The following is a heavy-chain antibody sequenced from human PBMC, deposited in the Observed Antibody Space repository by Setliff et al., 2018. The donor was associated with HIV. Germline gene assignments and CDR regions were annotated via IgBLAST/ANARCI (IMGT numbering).Heavy chain of an antibody. J-gene: IGHJ4*02. CDR1: GYAISSGYY. D-gene: IGHD4-17*01. CDR2: IYHSGTT. V-gene: IGHV4-38-2*01. Sequence: SSETLSLTCAVSGYAISSGYYWGWIRRPPGKGLEWIGSIYHSGTTRSNPSLQSRVTISLDTSNNQFSLKLTSVTAADTAMYYCASFFVTTVTNQDYWGQGTPVTVSS. CDR3: ASFFVTTVTNQDY.